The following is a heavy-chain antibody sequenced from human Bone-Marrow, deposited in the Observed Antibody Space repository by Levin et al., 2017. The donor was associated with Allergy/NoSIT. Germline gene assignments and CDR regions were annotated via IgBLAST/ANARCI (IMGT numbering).Heavy chain of an antibody. CDR2: ISGSGGST. D-gene: IGHD3-9*01. CDR1: GFTFSSYA. CDR3: AKSEGQRYFDWLLWEWRDRPLYYYYGMDV. V-gene: IGHV3-23*01. Sequence: GESLKISCAASGFTFSSYAMSWVRQAPGKGLEWVSAISGSGGSTYYADSVKGRFTISRDNSKNTLYLQMNSLRAEDTAVYYCAKSEGQRYFDWLLWEWRDRPLYYYYGMDVWGQGTTVTVSS. J-gene: IGHJ6*02.